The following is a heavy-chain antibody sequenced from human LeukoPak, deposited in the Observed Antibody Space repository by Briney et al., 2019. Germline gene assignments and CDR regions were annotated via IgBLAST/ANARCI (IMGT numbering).Heavy chain of an antibody. CDR3: ARLQVVTAPYYFDYYMDV. J-gene: IGHJ6*03. CDR2: IDWDDDK. V-gene: IGHV2-70*11. CDR1: GFSLSTSGMC. D-gene: IGHD2-21*02. Sequence: SGPTLVNPTQTLTLTCTFSGFSLSTSGMCVSWIRQPPGRALEWLARIDWDDDKYYSTSLKTRLTISKDTSKNQVVPTMTNMDPVDTATYYCARLQVVTAPYYFDYYMDVWGKGTTVTVSS.